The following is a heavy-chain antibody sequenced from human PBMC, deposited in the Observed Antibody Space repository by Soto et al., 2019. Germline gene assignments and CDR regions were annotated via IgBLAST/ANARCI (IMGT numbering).Heavy chain of an antibody. D-gene: IGHD6-6*01. CDR3: AKDLNRGSIAASSNF. Sequence: GGSLRLSCTASGFTFSNYAMNWVRQAPGKGLEWVSGIGGNGYSTYYADSVKGRFTVSRDNYKSTLYLQMSSPRAEDTAVYYCAKDLNRGSIAASSNFWGQGTLVTVSS. CDR1: GFTFSNYA. CDR2: IGGNGYST. V-gene: IGHV3-23*01. J-gene: IGHJ4*02.